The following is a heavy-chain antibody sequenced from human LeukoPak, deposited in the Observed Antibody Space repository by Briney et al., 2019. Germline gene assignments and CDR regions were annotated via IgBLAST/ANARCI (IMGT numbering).Heavy chain of an antibody. CDR3: AKWGDYDVLTGYYVSDY. D-gene: IGHD3-9*01. CDR2: ITGGGGST. Sequence: PGASLRLSCVASGFTFSSYAMSWVRQAPGKGLEWVSAITGGGGSTHYADSVKGRFTISRDNSKNTLYQQMNSLRAEDTAVYYCAKWGDYDVLTGYYVSDYWGQGTLVTVSS. V-gene: IGHV3-23*01. CDR1: GFTFSSYA. J-gene: IGHJ4*02.